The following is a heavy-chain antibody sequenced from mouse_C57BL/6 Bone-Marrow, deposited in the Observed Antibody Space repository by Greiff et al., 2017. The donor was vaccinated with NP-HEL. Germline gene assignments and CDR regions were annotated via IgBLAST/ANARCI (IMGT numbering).Heavy chain of an antibody. V-gene: IGHV1-81*01. CDR2: IYPRSGNT. D-gene: IGHD2-1*01. J-gene: IGHJ2*01. CDR1: GYTFTSYG. CDR3: AKFYYGNYVGYYFDY. Sequence: QVQLQQSGAELARPGASVKLSCKASGYTFTSYGISWVKQRTGQGLEWIGEIYPRSGNTYYNEKFKGKATLTADKSSSTAYMELRSLTSEDSAVYFCAKFYYGNYVGYYFDYWGQGTTLTVSS.